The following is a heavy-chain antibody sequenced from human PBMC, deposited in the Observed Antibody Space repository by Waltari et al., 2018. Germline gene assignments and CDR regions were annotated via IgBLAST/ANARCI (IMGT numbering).Heavy chain of an antibody. V-gene: IGHV3-23*01. CDR3: AKGSSTVWTLFYFDY. D-gene: IGHD6-13*01. CDR2: LSGSDGRV. Sequence: EVQLLESGGGLVQPGGSLRLSCAASGFTFSSYTMNWVRQAPGKGLEWVSTLSGSDGRVYYADSMKGRFAVSRDKSKNTLYLQMDSLRAEDTAIYYCAKGSSTVWTLFYFDYWGQGTLVTVSS. J-gene: IGHJ4*02. CDR1: GFTFSSYT.